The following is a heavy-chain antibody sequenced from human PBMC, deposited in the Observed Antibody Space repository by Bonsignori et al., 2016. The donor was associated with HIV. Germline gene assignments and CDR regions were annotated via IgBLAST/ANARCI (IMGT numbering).Heavy chain of an antibody. CDR2: INPNSGGT. D-gene: IGHD5-12*01. J-gene: IGHJ6*03. CDR1: GYTFTGYY. V-gene: IGHV1-2*02. Sequence: ASVKVSCKASGYTFTGYYMHWVRQAPGQGLEWMGWINPNSGGTNYAQKFQGRVTMTRDTSISTAYMELSRLRSDDTAVYYCARDPIPDIVALYYYMDVWGKGTTVTVSS. CDR3: ARDPIPDIVALYYYMDV.